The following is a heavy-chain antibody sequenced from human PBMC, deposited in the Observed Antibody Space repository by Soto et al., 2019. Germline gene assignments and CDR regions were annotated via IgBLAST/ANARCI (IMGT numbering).Heavy chain of an antibody. V-gene: IGHV3-30-3*01. Sequence: GGSLRLSCAASGFTFGSYAMHWVRQAPGKGLEWVAVISYDGSNKYYADSVKGRFTISRDNSKNTLYLQMNSLRAEDTAVYNYARDLVVVPAARPIGYYYGMDVWGQGTPVTVSS. CDR3: ARDLVVVPAARPIGYYYGMDV. J-gene: IGHJ6*02. D-gene: IGHD2-2*02. CDR1: GFTFGSYA. CDR2: ISYDGSNK.